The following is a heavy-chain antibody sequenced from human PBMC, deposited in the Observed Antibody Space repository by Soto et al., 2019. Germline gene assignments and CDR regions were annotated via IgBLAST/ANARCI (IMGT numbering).Heavy chain of an antibody. V-gene: IGHV3-33*01. CDR2: IWYDGSNK. Sequence: GGSLRLSCAASGFTFSSYGMHWVRQAPGKGLEWVAVIWYDGSNKYYADSVKGRFTISRDNSKNTLYLQMNSLRAEDTAVYYCARRIAMVNYYGMDVWGQGTTVTVSS. CDR1: GFTFSSYG. J-gene: IGHJ6*01. D-gene: IGHD5-18*01. CDR3: ARRIAMVNYYGMDV.